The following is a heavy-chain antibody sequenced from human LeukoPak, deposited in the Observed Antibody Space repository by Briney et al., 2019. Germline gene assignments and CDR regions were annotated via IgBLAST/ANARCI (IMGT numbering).Heavy chain of an antibody. CDR1: GFTFSDYY. CDR2: ISSSGSTI. CDR3: ARVMIRDIVVVPAAPDY. J-gene: IGHJ4*02. Sequence: GGSLRLSCAASGFTFSDYYMSWIRQAPGNGLEWVSYISSSGSTIYYADSVKGRFTISRDNAKNSLYLQMNSLRAEDTAVYYCARVMIRDIVVVPAAPDYWGQGTLVTVSS. V-gene: IGHV3-11*01. D-gene: IGHD2-2*01.